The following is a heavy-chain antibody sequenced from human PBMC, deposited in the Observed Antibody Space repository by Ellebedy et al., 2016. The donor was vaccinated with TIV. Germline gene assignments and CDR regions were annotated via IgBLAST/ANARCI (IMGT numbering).Heavy chain of an antibody. CDR2: FDPEDGET. CDR3: ATGGSPPVLDTAMVMGMGYYYYGMDV. Sequence: AASVKVSCKVSGYTLTELSMHWARQAPGKGLEWMGGFDPEDGETIYAQKVQGRVTMTEDTSTDTAYMELSSLRSEDTAGYYCATGGSPPVLDTAMVMGMGYYYYGMDVWGQGTTVTVSS. V-gene: IGHV1-24*01. CDR1: GYTLTELS. D-gene: IGHD5-18*01. J-gene: IGHJ6*02.